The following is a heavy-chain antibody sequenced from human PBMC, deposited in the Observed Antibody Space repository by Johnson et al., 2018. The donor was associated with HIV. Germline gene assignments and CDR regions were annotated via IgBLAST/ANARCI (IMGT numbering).Heavy chain of an antibody. CDR2: IWYDGSNK. Sequence: QVQLVESGGGLVQSGGSLRLSCAASGFTFSNYGMHWVRQAPGKGLEWVAVIWYDGSNKYYADSVKGRFTISRDNSKSTLYLQINSLRAEDTAVYYCARIQYNFWSDPDAFDIWGQGTMVTVSS. J-gene: IGHJ3*02. CDR3: ARIQYNFWSDPDAFDI. D-gene: IGHD3-3*01. CDR1: GFTFSNYG. V-gene: IGHV3-33*01.